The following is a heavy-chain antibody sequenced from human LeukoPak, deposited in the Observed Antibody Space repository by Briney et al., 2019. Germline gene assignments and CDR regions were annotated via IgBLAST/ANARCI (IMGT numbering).Heavy chain of an antibody. CDR2: ISYDGSNK. CDR3: ARVLSSGYKQPFDY. Sequence: PGGSLRLSCAASGFTFSSYAMHWVRQAPGKGLEWVAVISYDGSNKYYADSVKGRFTISRDNSKNTLYLQMNSLRAEDTAVYYCARVLSSGYKQPFDYWGQGTLVTASS. J-gene: IGHJ4*02. CDR1: GFTFSSYA. V-gene: IGHV3-30*01. D-gene: IGHD3-22*01.